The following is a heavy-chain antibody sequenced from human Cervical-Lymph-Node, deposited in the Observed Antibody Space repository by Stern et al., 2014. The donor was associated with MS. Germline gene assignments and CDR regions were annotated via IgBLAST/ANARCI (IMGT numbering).Heavy chain of an antibody. V-gene: IGHV4-59*08. J-gene: IGHJ4*02. CDR1: GGSISSYY. CDR3: AGSGTYYPDY. CDR2: VHYSGTT. Sequence: QVQLQESGPGLVKPSETLSLTCSVSGGSISSYYWNWIRQPPGKGLEWIANVHYSGTTNYNTSLKSRVTLLINQSMNKISLKLTSVTAADTAVYYCAGSGTYYPDYWGQGILVTVSS. D-gene: IGHD3-3*01.